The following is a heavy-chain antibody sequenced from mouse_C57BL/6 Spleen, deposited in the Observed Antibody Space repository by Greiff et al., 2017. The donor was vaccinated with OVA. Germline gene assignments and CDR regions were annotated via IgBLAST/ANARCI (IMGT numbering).Heavy chain of an antibody. Sequence: QVQLKESGAELVRPGASVTLSCKASGYTFTDYEMHWVKQTPVHGLEWIGAIDPETGGTAYNQKFKGKAILTADKSSSTAYMELRSLTSEDSAVYYCTRRGGSSYDYWGQGTTLTVSS. V-gene: IGHV1-15*01. J-gene: IGHJ2*01. CDR1: GYTFTDYE. D-gene: IGHD1-1*01. CDR2: IDPETGGT. CDR3: TRRGGSSYDY.